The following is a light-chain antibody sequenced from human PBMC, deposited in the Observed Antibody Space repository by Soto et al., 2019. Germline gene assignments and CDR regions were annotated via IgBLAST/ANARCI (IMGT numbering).Light chain of an antibody. CDR2: DVT. J-gene: IGLJ2*01. CDR1: SSDIGVYNY. V-gene: IGLV2-14*01. Sequence: QSVLTQPASVSGSPGQSITISCTGTSSDIGVYNYVSWYQPHPGKAPKLMIYDVTKRPSGVSNRFSGSKSGNTASLTISGLQTEDEADYYCTSYRGSGIFEVFGGGTKLTVL. CDR3: TSYRGSGIFEV.